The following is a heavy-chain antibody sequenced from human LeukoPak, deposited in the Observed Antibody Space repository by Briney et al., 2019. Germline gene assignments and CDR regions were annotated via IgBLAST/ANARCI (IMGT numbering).Heavy chain of an antibody. CDR1: GFAFSSYS. D-gene: IGHD3-3*01. Sequence: GGSLRLSCAAAGFAFSSYSMNWVRQAPGKGLEWVSSISSSSSYIYYADSVKGRFTISRDNAKNSLYLQMNSLRAEDTAVYYCARDRITIFGVVDYYFDYWGQGTLVTVSS. CDR3: ARDRITIFGVVDYYFDY. CDR2: ISSSSSYI. J-gene: IGHJ4*02. V-gene: IGHV3-21*01.